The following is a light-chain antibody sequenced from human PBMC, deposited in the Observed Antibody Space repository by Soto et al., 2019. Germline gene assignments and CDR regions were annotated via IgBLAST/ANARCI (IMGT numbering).Light chain of an antibody. J-gene: IGLJ2*01. CDR3: SSYTSSGGVV. Sequence: QSSLTQPASVSGSPGQLITISCTGTSSDVGGYNYVSWYQQHPGKAPKLMIYDVSNRPSGVSNRFSGSKSGNTASLTISGLQAEDEADYYCSSYTSSGGVVFGGGTKLTVL. V-gene: IGLV2-14*01. CDR2: DVS. CDR1: SSDVGGYNY.